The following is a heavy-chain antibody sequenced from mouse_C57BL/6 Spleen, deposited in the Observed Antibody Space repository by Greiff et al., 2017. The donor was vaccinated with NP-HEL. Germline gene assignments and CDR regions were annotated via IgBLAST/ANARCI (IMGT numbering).Heavy chain of an antibody. V-gene: IGHV14-3*01. Sequence: VQLQQSVAELVRPGASVKLSCTASGFNIKNTYMHWVKQRPEQGLEWIGRIDPANGNTKYAPKFQGKATITADTSSNTAYLQLSSLTSEDTAIYYCARSRGYDYDEAWFAYWGQGTLVTVSA. CDR1: GFNIKNTY. D-gene: IGHD2-4*01. CDR2: IDPANGNT. CDR3: ARSRGYDYDEAWFAY. J-gene: IGHJ3*01.